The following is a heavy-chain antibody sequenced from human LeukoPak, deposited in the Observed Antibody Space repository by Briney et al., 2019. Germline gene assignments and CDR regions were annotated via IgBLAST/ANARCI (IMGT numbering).Heavy chain of an antibody. CDR1: SGSFSVSDYY. CDR2: IYFTGNT. V-gene: IGHV4-39*02. J-gene: IGHJ3*02. Sequence: PSETLSLTCTVSSGSFSVSDYYWAWIRQSPGKGLEWIGHIYFTGNTFYNPSLKSRVTISVDTAKSQFSLMLTSVTAADTARYYCAREWAYYDFWSGPPDAFDIWGQGTMVTVSS. CDR3: AREWAYYDFWSGPPDAFDI. D-gene: IGHD3-3*01.